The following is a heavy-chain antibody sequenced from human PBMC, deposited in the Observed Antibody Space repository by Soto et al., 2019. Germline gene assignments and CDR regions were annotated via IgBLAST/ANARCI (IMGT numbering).Heavy chain of an antibody. Sequence: ESGGGLVQPGGSLRLSCAASGFTFSSYWMSWVRQAPGKGLEWVANIKQDGSEKYYVDSVKGRFTISRDNAKNSLYLQMTSLRAEDTAMYYCARGGDIAPPFDYWGQGTLVTVSS. CDR2: IKQDGSEK. D-gene: IGHD5-12*01. J-gene: IGHJ4*02. V-gene: IGHV3-7*01. CDR3: ARGGDIAPPFDY. CDR1: GFTFSSYW.